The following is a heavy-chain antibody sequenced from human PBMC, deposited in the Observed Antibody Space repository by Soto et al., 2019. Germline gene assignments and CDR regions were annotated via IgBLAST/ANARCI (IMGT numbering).Heavy chain of an antibody. V-gene: IGHV1-69*13. CDR3: AKDGPNDTTLGAFDI. Sequence: SVKVSCKASGGTFSSYAISWVRQAPGQGLEWMGGIIPIFGTANYAQKFQGRVTITADESTSTAYMELSSLRSEDTAVYYCAKDGPNDTTLGAFDIWGQGTMVTVSS. D-gene: IGHD3-22*01. J-gene: IGHJ3*02. CDR1: GGTFSSYA. CDR2: IIPIFGTA.